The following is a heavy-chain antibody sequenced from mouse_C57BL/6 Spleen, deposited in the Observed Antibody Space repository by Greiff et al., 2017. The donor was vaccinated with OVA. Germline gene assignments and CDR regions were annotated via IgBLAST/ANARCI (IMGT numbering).Heavy chain of an antibody. CDR2: IDPANGNT. D-gene: IGHD1-1*01. Sequence: VQLQQSVAELVRPGASVKLSCTASGFNIKNTYMHWVKQRPEQGLEWIGRIDPANGNTKYAPKFQGKATITADPSSNTAYLQLSSLTSEDTAIYYCARYYYGSSSWFAYWGQGTLVTVSA. V-gene: IGHV14-3*01. CDR1: GFNIKNTY. J-gene: IGHJ3*01. CDR3: ARYYYGSSSWFAY.